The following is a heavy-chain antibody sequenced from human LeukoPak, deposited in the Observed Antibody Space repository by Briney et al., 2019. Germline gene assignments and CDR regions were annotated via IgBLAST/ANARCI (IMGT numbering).Heavy chain of an antibody. CDR2: INHSGST. J-gene: IGHJ4*02. Sequence: SETLSLTCAVYGGSFSGYYWSWIRQPPGKGLEWIGEINHSGSTNYNPSLKSRVTISVDTSKNQFSLKLSSLTAADTAVYYCARVLTTVSTYYFDYWGQGTLVTVSS. D-gene: IGHD4-17*01. CDR1: GGSFSGYY. V-gene: IGHV4-34*01. CDR3: ARVLTTVSTYYFDY.